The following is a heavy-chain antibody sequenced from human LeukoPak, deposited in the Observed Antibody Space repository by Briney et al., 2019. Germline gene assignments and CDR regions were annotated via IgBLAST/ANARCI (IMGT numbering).Heavy chain of an antibody. Sequence: GASVKVSCKASGYTFTSYGISWVRQAPGQGLEWMGWISAYNGNTNYAQKLQGRVTMTTDTSTSTAYMELRSLRSDDTAVYYCARDGCTNGVCYPAFDYWGQGTLVTVSS. D-gene: IGHD2-8*01. V-gene: IGHV1-18*01. CDR1: GYTFTSYG. J-gene: IGHJ4*02. CDR2: ISAYNGNT. CDR3: ARDGCTNGVCYPAFDY.